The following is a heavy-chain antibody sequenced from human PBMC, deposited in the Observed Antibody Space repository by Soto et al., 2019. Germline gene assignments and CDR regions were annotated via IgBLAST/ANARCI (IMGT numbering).Heavy chain of an antibody. CDR3: AKFRGPSYAYYSIDV. V-gene: IGHV3-23*01. CDR2: ISGSGRNT. D-gene: IGHD3-16*01. CDR1: GFTFGSYA. J-gene: IGHJ6*03. Sequence: EVQLLESGGGLVQPGGSLRLSCAASGFTFGSYAMNWLRQAPGRGLECVSFISGSGRNTYYADSVKGRFTVSRDNSKNTLYLQMLSLRAEDTALYYCAKFRGPSYAYYSIDVWGKGTMVTVSS.